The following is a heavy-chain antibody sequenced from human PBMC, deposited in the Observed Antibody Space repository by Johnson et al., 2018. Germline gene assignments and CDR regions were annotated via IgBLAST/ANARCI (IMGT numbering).Heavy chain of an antibody. J-gene: IGHJ3*02. Sequence: VQLVESGGGLVQXGGSLRLSCAASGFTFSSYWMSWVRQAPGKGLEWVSVIYSGGSTYYADSVKGRFTISRANSKNTLYLQMKRLRAEDTAVYYCARGIAVAGTSAFDIWGQGTMVTVSS. CDR2: IYSGGST. V-gene: IGHV3-66*01. CDR3: ARGIAVAGTSAFDI. D-gene: IGHD6-19*01. CDR1: GFTFSSYW.